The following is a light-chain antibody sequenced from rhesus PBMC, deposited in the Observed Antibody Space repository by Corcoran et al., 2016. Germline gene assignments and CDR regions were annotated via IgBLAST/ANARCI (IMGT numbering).Light chain of an antibody. CDR1: QDINNC. J-gene: IGKJ2*01. Sequence: DIQMTQSPSSLSASIGDRVTITCRTSQDINNCLAWYQQKPGKAPKVLIYRTSNLEKGVPARFSGSGSGTDFTLTISSLQPEEMATYYWQQHDYSPYSFGQGTKVEIK. CDR3: QQHDYSPYS. CDR2: RTS. V-gene: IGKV1-69*01.